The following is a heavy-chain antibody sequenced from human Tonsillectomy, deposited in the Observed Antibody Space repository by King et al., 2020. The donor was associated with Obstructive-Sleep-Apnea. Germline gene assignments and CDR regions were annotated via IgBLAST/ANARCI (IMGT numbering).Heavy chain of an antibody. CDR3: VRGGYWRFDY. V-gene: IGHV4-34*01. Sequence: VQLQQWGAGLLKPSETLSLTCAVFGGSFSGYWWTWIRQPPGKGLEWIGEIHHSGSANYNPSLKSRVTTSVDTSKNQFSLKMTSVTAADTAVYYCVRGGYWRFDYWGQGPLVTVSS. CDR1: GGSFSGYW. D-gene: IGHD1-1*01. J-gene: IGHJ4*02. CDR2: IHHSGSA.